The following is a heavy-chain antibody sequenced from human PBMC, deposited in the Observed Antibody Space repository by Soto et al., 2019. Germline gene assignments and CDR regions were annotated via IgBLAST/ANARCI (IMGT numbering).Heavy chain of an antibody. CDR3: ARRSGMAF. CDR1: GFTLSSYS. V-gene: IGHV3-48*02. J-gene: IGHJ6*02. Sequence: GGSLRLSCAVSGFTLSSYSMNWVRQTPGKGLEWVSYSSGSSSTIYYADSVKGRFTISRDNAKNSLYLQMNSLRDEDTAVHYCARRSGMAFWGQGTSVTVSS. CDR2: SSGSSSTI.